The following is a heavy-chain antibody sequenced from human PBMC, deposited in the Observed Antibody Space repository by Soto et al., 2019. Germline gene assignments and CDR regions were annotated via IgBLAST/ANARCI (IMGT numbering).Heavy chain of an antibody. CDR3: AKDAGSGSYYLPSYYYYGMDV. CDR1: GFTFDDYA. V-gene: IGHV3-9*01. J-gene: IGHJ6*02. CDR2: ISWNSGSI. Sequence: GGSLRLSCAASGFTFDDYAMHWVRQAPGKGLEWVSGISWNSGSIGYADSVKGRLTISRDNAKNSLYLQMNSLRAEDTALYYCAKDAGSGSYYLPSYYYYGMDVWGQGTTVTVSS. D-gene: IGHD3-10*01.